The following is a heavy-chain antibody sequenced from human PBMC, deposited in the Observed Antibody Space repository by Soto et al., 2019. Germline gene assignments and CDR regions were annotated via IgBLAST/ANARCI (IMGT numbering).Heavy chain of an antibody. CDR3: ARGDCVGGSCYSLAGSFYYYMDA. J-gene: IGHJ6*03. CDR2: INSDGSVS. D-gene: IGHD2-15*01. V-gene: IGHV3-74*02. Sequence: EVQLVESGGGLVQPGGSLRLSCAASGFTFSNYWMYWVRQAPGKGLEWVSRINSDGSVSSYADSVKGRLTISRDNVNNTLYLQMDSLRAEDTAVYYCARGDCVGGSCYSLAGSFYYYMDAWGKGTTVTVFS. CDR1: GFTFSNYW.